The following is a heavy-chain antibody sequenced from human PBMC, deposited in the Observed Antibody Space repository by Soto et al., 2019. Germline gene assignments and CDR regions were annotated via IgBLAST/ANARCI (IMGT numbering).Heavy chain of an antibody. CDR1: GGSFSGYY. CDR3: ARDKITGLFDY. Sequence: SETLSLTCAVYGGSFSGYYWTWLRQPPGTGLEWIGEINHSGSTNYNPSLKSRVTISVDTSKNPFSLKLTSVTAADTAVYYCARDKITGLFDYWGQGTLVTVSP. J-gene: IGHJ4*02. D-gene: IGHD2-8*02. V-gene: IGHV4-34*01. CDR2: INHSGST.